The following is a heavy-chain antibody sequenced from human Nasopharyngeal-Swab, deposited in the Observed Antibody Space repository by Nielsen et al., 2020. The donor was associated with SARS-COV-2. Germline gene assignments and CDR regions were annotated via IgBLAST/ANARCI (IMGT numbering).Heavy chain of an antibody. CDR2: VDYSGSP. Sequence: SETLSLTCTISGGSISSYYWSWIRQPPGKGLEWIGYVDYSGSPSYNPSLKSRVTISVDTSKNQFSLKLTSVTAADTAVYYCARGLAAAWYGIYYFDYWGQGTLVTVSS. D-gene: IGHD6-13*01. CDR1: GGSISSYY. V-gene: IGHV4-59*13. J-gene: IGHJ4*02. CDR3: ARGLAAAWYGIYYFDY.